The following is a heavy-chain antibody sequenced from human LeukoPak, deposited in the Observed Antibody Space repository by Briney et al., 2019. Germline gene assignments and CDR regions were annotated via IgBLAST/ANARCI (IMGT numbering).Heavy chain of an antibody. V-gene: IGHV3-7*01. CDR3: AGGGGYLIDY. CDR2: IKSDGTEE. J-gene: IGHJ4*02. D-gene: IGHD3-22*01. Sequence: GGSLRLSCTASGFTFSSYWMNWVRQVPGKELEWVAIIKSDGTEEHYLDSVKGRFTISRDNANNLLFLQMINLRAEDTAVYYCAGGGGYLIDYWGQGTLVTVSS. CDR1: GFTFSSYW.